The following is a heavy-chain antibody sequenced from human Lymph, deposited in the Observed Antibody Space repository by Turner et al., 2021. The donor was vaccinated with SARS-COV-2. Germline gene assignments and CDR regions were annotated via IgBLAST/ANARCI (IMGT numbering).Heavy chain of an antibody. CDR2: IIPILGIA. V-gene: IGHV1-69*10. CDR3: ARRHSGNYDAFDI. J-gene: IGHJ3*02. Sequence: QVQLVQSGAAVKKPGSSVKVSSKASGGTFSTYVISWVRQAPGQGLGWMGGIIPILGIANYAQKFQGRVTITADKSTSTAYMELSSLRSEDTAVYHCARRHSGNYDAFDIWGQGTMVTVSS. CDR1: GGTFSTYV. D-gene: IGHD1-26*01.